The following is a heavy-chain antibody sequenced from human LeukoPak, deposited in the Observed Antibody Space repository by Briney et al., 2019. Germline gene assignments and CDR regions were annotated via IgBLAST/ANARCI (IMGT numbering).Heavy chain of an antibody. CDR2: FDPEDGET. V-gene: IGHV1-24*01. Sequence: GASVKVSCKVSGYTLTELSMHWVRQAPGKGLEWMGGFDPEDGETIYAQKFQGRVTMTEDTSTDTAYMELSSLRSEDTAVYYCATIPLATYYYGMDVWGQGTTVTVSS. CDR1: GYTLTELS. D-gene: IGHD1-1*01. J-gene: IGHJ6*02. CDR3: ATIPLATYYYGMDV.